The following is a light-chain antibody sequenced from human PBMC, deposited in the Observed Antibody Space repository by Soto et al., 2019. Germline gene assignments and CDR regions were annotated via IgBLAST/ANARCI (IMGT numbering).Light chain of an antibody. J-gene: IGKJ3*01. CDR1: QSLLHSDGYNY. Sequence: IVMTQSPLSLPVTPGEPASMSCRSSQSLLHSDGYNYLDWYLQKPGQSPQLLIYLGSNRASGVPDRFSGSGSGTDFTFTISSLQPEDIATYYCQQYDNLPFTFGPGTKVDIK. CDR2: LGS. CDR3: QQYDNLPFT. V-gene: IGKV2-28*01.